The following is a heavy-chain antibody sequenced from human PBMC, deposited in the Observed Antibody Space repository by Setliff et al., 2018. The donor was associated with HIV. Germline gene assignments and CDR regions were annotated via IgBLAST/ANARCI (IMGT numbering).Heavy chain of an antibody. CDR1: GFIVSENY. D-gene: IGHD3-9*01. J-gene: IGHJ4*02. CDR2: ISISGGST. V-gene: IGHV3-11*04. CDR3: AKDAGDYPRYFEH. Sequence: GGSLRLSCAASGFIVSENYMSWLRQAPGKGLEWVSAISISGGSTYYADSVKGRFTISRDNAKNSLYLQMNSLRAEDTAVYYCAKDAGDYPRYFEHWGQGTLVTVSS.